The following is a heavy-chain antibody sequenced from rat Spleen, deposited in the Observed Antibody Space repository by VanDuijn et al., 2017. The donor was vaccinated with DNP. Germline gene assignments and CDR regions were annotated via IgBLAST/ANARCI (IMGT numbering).Heavy chain of an antibody. CDR1: GFIFSNYW. CDR3: ARIDGGFAY. V-gene: IGHV5-31*01. CDR2: ISNTGDNT. D-gene: IGHD4-1*01. Sequence: EVQLVESGGGPVQPGRSLKLSCVASGFIFSNYWMTWIRQAPGKGLEWVASISNTGDNTYYSDSVKGRFTVSRDNAKSTLYLQMASLKSEDTATYYCARIDGGFAYWGQGTLVTVSS. J-gene: IGHJ3*01.